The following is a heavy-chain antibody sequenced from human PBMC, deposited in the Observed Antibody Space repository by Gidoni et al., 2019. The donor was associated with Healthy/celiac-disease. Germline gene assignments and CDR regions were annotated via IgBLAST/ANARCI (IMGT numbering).Heavy chain of an antibody. Sequence: EVQLVESGGGLVQPGGSMRLACAASGFTFSSDDMNWVRQAPGKGLEWVSFISSGGGTIYYADAVKGRFTISRDNAKSSLYLQMNSLGAEETAVYYCAGDRVGGRYLIDHWGQGTLVTVSS. CDR1: GFTFSSDD. CDR2: ISSGGGTI. D-gene: IGHD1-26*01. J-gene: IGHJ4*02. CDR3: AGDRVGGRYLIDH. V-gene: IGHV3-48*03.